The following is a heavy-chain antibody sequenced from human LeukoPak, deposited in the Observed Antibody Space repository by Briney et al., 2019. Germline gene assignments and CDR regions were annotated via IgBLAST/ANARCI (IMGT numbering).Heavy chain of an antibody. CDR1: GFSFSNYG. CDR2: IWYDGSNK. V-gene: IGHV3-33*06. J-gene: IGHJ4*02. D-gene: IGHD6-6*01. Sequence: GGSLRLSCAASGFSFSNYGMHWVRQAPGRGLEWVAVIWYDGSNKYYADSVKGRFTLSRDNSKNTLYLQMNSLRVEDTAVYYRAKDPEYSSSSRFDYWGQGTLVTVSS. CDR3: AKDPEYSSSSRFDY.